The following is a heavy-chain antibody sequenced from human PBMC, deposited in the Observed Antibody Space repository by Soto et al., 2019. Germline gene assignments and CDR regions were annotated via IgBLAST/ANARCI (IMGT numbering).Heavy chain of an antibody. Sequence: EVQLVESGGGLVKPGWSLRLSCAASGCTFSSDSMNWVRQAPGKGLEWVSAISSSSSYIYYADSVKGRVTISRDNAKNSLYLQMNSLRAEDTAVYYCASRGYYYGMDVWGQGTTVTVSS. J-gene: IGHJ6*02. CDR1: GCTFSSDS. CDR2: ISSSSSYI. V-gene: IGHV3-21*01. CDR3: ASRGYYYGMDV.